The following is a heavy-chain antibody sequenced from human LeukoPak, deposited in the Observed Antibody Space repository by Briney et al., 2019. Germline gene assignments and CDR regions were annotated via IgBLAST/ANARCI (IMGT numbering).Heavy chain of an antibody. CDR2: ISSSSSYI. CDR1: GFTFSSYS. V-gene: IGHV3-21*01. CDR3: AREKYYYDSSGYYFDY. D-gene: IGHD3-22*01. Sequence: GGSLRLSCAASGFTFSSYSTNWVRQAPGKGLEWVSSISSSSSYIYYADSVKGRFTISRDNAKNSLYLQMNSLRAEDTAVYYCAREKYYYDSSGYYFDYWGQGTLVTVSS. J-gene: IGHJ4*02.